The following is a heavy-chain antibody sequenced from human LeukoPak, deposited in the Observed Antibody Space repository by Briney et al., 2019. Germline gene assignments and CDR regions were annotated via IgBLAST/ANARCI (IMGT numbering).Heavy chain of an antibody. CDR3: ASIRSGAYYYGSGSYFDY. CDR1: GGSFSGYY. D-gene: IGHD3-10*01. J-gene: IGHJ4*02. V-gene: IGHV4-34*01. Sequence: PSETLSLTCAVYGGSFSGYYWSWIRQPPGKGLEWIGEINHSGSTNYNPSLKSRVTISVDTSKNQFSLKLSSVIAADTAVYYCASIRSGAYYYGSGSYFDYWGQGTLVTVSS. CDR2: INHSGST.